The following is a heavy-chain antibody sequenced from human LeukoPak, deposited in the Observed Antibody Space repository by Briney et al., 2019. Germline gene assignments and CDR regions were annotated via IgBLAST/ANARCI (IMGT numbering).Heavy chain of an antibody. V-gene: IGHV1-24*01. J-gene: IGHJ4*02. D-gene: IGHD3-22*01. CDR2: FDPEDGET. CDR3: ATVEREYFDTSGYFDY. Sequence: VASVKVSCKISGYTLTEFSMQWVRQAPGKGLEWMGGFDPEDGETIYSQKFQGRVTMTEDTSTDTAYMELSSLRSEDTAVYYCATVEREYFDTSGYFDYWGQGTLVTVSS. CDR1: GYTLTEFS.